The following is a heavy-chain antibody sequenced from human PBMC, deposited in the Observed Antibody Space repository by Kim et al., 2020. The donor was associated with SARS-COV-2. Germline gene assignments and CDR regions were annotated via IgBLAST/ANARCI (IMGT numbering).Heavy chain of an antibody. V-gene: IGHV3-74*01. CDR2: IKSDGSDT. D-gene: IGHD1-1*01. CDR1: EFTISSFW. J-gene: IGHJ6*02. Sequence: GGSLRLSCVASEFTISSFWMHWVRQAPGKGLVWVSRIKSDGSDTNYADFVRGRFTISRDNAKNTLYLQMNSLGAEDTALYYCASGMTDDIYGMDVWGQGTTVTVSS. CDR3: ASGMTDDIYGMDV.